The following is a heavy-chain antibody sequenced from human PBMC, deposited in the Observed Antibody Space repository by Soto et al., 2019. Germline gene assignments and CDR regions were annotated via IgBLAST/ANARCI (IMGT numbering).Heavy chain of an antibody. Sequence: QVQLVQSGAEVKKPGASVKVSCKASGYTFTSYDINWVRQATGQGLEWMGWMNPNSGNTGYAQKFQGRVTMTRNTSISTAYMELSSLRSEDTAVYYCARGRKYYDILTGYSDFINYYYNMDVWGKGTTVTVSS. V-gene: IGHV1-8*01. D-gene: IGHD3-9*01. CDR3: ARGRKYYDILTGYSDFINYYYNMDV. J-gene: IGHJ6*03. CDR2: MNPNSGNT. CDR1: GYTFTSYD.